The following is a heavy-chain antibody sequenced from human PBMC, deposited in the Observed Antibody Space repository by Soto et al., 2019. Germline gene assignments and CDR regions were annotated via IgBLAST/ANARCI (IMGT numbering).Heavy chain of an antibody. D-gene: IGHD1-20*01. CDR2: IDPSDSYT. J-gene: IGHJ6*02. CDR3: ARHGGDNWNLPSYGMDV. CDR1: GYSFTSYW. V-gene: IGHV5-10-1*01. Sequence: GESLKISCKGSGYSFTSYWISWVRQMPGKGLEWMGRIDPSDSYTNYSPSFQGHVTISADKSISTAYLQWSSLKASDTAMYYCARHGGDNWNLPSYGMDVWGQGTTVTVS.